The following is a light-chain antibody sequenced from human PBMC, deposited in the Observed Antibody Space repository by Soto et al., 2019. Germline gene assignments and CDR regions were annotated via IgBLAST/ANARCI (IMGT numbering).Light chain of an antibody. J-gene: IGLJ2*01. CDR2: STN. Sequence: QSVLTQPPSASGTPGQRVTISCSGSSSNIGSNSANWHQQLPGTAPKLVMYSTNQRPSGVPDRFSGSKSGTSASLAISDLQSEDEADYYCAAWYDTRNGHVVFGGGTQLTVL. CDR1: SSNIGSNS. CDR3: AAWYDTRNGHVV. V-gene: IGLV1-44*01.